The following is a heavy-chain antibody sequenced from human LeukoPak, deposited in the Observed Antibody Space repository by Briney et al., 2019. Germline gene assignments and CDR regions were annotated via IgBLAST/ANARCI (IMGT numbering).Heavy chain of an antibody. J-gene: IGHJ5*02. V-gene: IGHV1-2*02. CDR1: GYTFTAYY. Sequence: ASVKVSCKAYGYTFTAYYLHWVRRAPGQGLEWMGWISPNSGATKYAQKFQDRVTMTRDTSINTAYMELSRLRSDDTAVYYCARLYGSGSYYRGGWFDPWGQGTLVTVSS. D-gene: IGHD3-10*01. CDR2: ISPNSGAT. CDR3: ARLYGSGSYYRGGWFDP.